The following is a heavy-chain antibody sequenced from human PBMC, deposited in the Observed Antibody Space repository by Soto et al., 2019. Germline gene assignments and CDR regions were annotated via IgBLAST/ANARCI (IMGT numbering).Heavy chain of an antibody. V-gene: IGHV4-39*01. D-gene: IGHD4-17*01. J-gene: IGHJ6*02. CDR2: IYYSGST. CDR1: GGSISSSSYY. Sequence: QLQLQESGPGLVKPSETLSLTCTVSGGSISSSSYYWGWIRQPPGKGLEWIGSIYYSGSTYYNPSLKCRVPIPVATSENQFSRNLRSVTPADTAVYYSARLGYGDYGYYYYGMAVWGQGTTVTVSS. CDR3: ARLGYGDYGYYYYGMAV.